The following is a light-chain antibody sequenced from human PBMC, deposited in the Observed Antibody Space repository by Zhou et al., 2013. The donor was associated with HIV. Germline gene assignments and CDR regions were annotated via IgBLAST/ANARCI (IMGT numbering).Light chain of an antibody. CDR1: QNIASY. CDR3: QQSRSTPDT. CDR2: GAS. Sequence: DIQMTQSPSSLSASVGDRVTITCRASQNIASYLNWYQQRPGKAPKLLIYGASTLQSGVPSRFSGSGSGTEFTLTISSLQPEDCAIYYCQQSRSTPDTFGQGTKLDIK. J-gene: IGKJ2*01. V-gene: IGKV1-39*01.